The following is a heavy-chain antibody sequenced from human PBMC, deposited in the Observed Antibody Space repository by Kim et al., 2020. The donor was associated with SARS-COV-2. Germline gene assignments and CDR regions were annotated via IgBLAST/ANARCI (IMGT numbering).Heavy chain of an antibody. V-gene: IGHV3-30*18. CDR3: AKGAPMVRGVTTPRFDY. CDR2: ISYDGSNK. J-gene: IGHJ4*02. CDR1: GGRGSSDG. Sequence: GGSLRLSCAASGGRGSSDGMNWVRQAPGKGLEWVAVISYDGSNKYYADSVKGRFTISRDNSKSTLYLQMNSLRAEDTAVYYCAKGAPMVRGVTTPRFDYWGQGTLVTVSS. D-gene: IGHD3-10*01.